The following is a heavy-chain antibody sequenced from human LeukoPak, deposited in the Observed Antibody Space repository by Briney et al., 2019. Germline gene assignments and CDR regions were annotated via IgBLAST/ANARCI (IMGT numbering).Heavy chain of an antibody. J-gene: IGHJ3*02. Sequence: GGSLRLSCTASGFTFDDYFMNWVRQAPGKGLEWVGFIRSKAYGGTTEYAASVKGRFIISRDDSKSIAYLQMNSLKSEDAAVYYCGMESTNAFDIWGRGKMVTVSS. D-gene: IGHD1-14*01. CDR2: IRSKAYGGTT. V-gene: IGHV3-49*04. CDR1: GFTFDDYF. CDR3: GMESTNAFDI.